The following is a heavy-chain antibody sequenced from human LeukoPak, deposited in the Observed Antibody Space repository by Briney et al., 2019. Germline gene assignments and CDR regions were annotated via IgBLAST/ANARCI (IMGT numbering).Heavy chain of an antibody. D-gene: IGHD2-15*01. CDR3: GRGRVRGSGGGCYRGCGAFDI. Sequence: SETLSLTCAVYGGSFSGYYWSWIRQPPGKGLEWMGEINHSGSTNYNPSLKSRVTISVDTSKNQFSLKLSSVTAADTAVYYCGRGRVRGSGGGCYRGCGAFDIWGQGTMVTVSS. V-gene: IGHV4-34*01. J-gene: IGHJ3*02. CDR1: GGSFSGYY. CDR2: INHSGST.